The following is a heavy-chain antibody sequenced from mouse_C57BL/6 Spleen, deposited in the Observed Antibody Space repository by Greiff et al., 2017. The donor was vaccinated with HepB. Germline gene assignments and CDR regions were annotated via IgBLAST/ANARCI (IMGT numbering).Heavy chain of an antibody. CDR3: ARRPIYYGYDGPYYFDY. Sequence: VQLQQSGAELVRPGSSVKLSCKASGYTFTSYWMHWVKQRPIQGLEWIGNIDPSDSETHYNQKFKDKATLTVDKSSSTAYMQLSSLTSEDSAVYYCARRPIYYGYDGPYYFDYWGQGTTLTVSS. D-gene: IGHD2-2*01. J-gene: IGHJ2*01. V-gene: IGHV1-52*01. CDR1: GYTFTSYW. CDR2: IDPSDSET.